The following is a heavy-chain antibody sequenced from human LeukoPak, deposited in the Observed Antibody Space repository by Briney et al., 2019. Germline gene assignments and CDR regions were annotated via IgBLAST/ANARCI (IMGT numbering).Heavy chain of an antibody. CDR2: IQTDGNTK. V-gene: IGHV3-30*02. CDR1: GFSFSRYG. CDR3: AREESSLVLGGLGH. J-gene: IGHJ4*02. D-gene: IGHD6-13*01. Sequence: GGSLRLSCAASGFSFSRYGIHWVRQAPGKGLEWVTFIQTDGNTKYYANSVRGRFTITRDNSKNTVSLQMNSLRAEDAGIYYCAREESSLVLGGLGHWGQGTLVSVSS.